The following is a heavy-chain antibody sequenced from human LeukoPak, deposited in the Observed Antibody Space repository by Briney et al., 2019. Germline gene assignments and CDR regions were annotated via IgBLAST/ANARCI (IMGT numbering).Heavy chain of an antibody. CDR3: ARVEVVATIPFDY. CDR2: INPNSGGT. J-gene: IGHJ4*02. Sequence: ASVKVSCKASGYTFTGYYMHWVRQAPGQGLEWMGWINPNSGGTNYAQKFQGGVTMTRDTSISTAYMELSRLGSDDTAVYYCARVEVVATIPFDYWGQGALVTVSS. V-gene: IGHV1-2*02. D-gene: IGHD5-12*01. CDR1: GYTFTGYY.